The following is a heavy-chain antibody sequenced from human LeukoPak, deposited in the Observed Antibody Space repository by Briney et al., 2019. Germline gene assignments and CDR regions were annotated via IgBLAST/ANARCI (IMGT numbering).Heavy chain of an antibody. V-gene: IGHV4-59*11. J-gene: IGHJ3*02. CDR3: ARDYYDSRGEAFDI. Sequence: SETLSLTCTVSGGSIGSHYWSWIRQPPGKGLEWIGYVYYSGTTNYNPSLKSRVTISVDTSKNQFSLKLCSVTAADTAVYYCARDYYDSRGEAFDIWGLGTMVTVSS. D-gene: IGHD3-22*01. CDR1: GGSIGSHY. CDR2: VYYSGTT.